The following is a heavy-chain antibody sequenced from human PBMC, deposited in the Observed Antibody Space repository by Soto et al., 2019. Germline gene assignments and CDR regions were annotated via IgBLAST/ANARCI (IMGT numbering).Heavy chain of an antibody. CDR3: AKDRRADWESYYYYAMDV. J-gene: IGHJ6*02. V-gene: IGHV1-69*01. CDR2: IIPIYGTA. Sequence: QVQLVQSGAEVKKPGSSVKVSCKASGGTFSSFTINWVRQAPGQGLEWMGGIIPIYGTANYAQKFQGRVTITADAATRTAYMELSSRRAEDTAVYYCAKDRRADWESYYYYAMDVWGQGTTVTVSS. CDR1: GGTFSSFT. D-gene: IGHD1-26*01.